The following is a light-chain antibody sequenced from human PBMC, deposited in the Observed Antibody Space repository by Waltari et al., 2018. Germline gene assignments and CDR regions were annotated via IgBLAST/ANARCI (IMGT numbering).Light chain of an antibody. CDR1: QSVSRDY. J-gene: IGKJ4*01. CDR2: GAS. CDR3: QQYGSSPLT. V-gene: IGKV3-20*01. Sequence: ETVLAQSPGTLSLSLGDSATLSCRASQSVSRDYLALYQQKPGQAPRLLSYGASSRATGIPARFSGSGSGTDFTLTITRLEPEDFAVYYCQQYGSSPLTFGGGTKVDIK.